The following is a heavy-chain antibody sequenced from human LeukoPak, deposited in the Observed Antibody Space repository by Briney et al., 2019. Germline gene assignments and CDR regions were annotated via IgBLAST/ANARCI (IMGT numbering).Heavy chain of an antibody. J-gene: IGHJ4*02. D-gene: IGHD1-1*01. Sequence: PGGSLRLSCAASGFTFSSYEMNWVRQAPGKGLEWVSSISSSSSYIYYADSVKGRFTISRDNAKNSLYLQMNSLRAEDTAVYYCARSYNWNDLPDYWGQGTLVTVSS. CDR3: ARSYNWNDLPDY. CDR2: ISSSSSYI. V-gene: IGHV3-21*01. CDR1: GFTFSSYE.